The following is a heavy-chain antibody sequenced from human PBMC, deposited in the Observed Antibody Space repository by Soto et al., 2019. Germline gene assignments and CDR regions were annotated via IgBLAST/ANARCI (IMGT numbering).Heavy chain of an antibody. V-gene: IGHV1-69*13. D-gene: IGHD3-22*01. J-gene: IGHJ4*02. CDR3: ARQTPYVSSCYSLN. Sequence: SVNVSCKASGGTFSSYAISWVRQAPGQGLEWMGGIIPIFGTANYAQKFQGRVTITADESTSTAYMELSSLRSEDTAVYYCARQTPYVSSCYSLNWGQGTLVTVSS. CDR2: IIPIFGTA. CDR1: GGTFSSYA.